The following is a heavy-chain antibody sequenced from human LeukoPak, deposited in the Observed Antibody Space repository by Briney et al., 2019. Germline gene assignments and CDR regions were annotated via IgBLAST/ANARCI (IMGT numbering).Heavy chain of an antibody. CDR1: GFTFSSYG. CDR3: ARSYSGGFYFDY. V-gene: IGHV3-30*03. J-gene: IGHJ4*02. Sequence: GGSLRLSCAASGFTFSSYGMHWVRQAPGKGLEWVAVISYDGSNKYYADSVKGRFTISRDNAKSTLYLQMDSLRAEDTAMYFCARSYSGGFYFDYWGQGTLVTVSS. CDR2: ISYDGSNK. D-gene: IGHD1-26*01.